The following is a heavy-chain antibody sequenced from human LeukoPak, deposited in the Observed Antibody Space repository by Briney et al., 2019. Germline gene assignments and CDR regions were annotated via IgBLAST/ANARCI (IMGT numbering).Heavy chain of an antibody. CDR2: IIPIFGTA. V-gene: IGHV1-69*05. J-gene: IGHJ3*02. CDR3: ARDQYFWGSSGGTDDAFDI. CDR1: GGTFSSYA. D-gene: IGHD6-19*01. Sequence: SVKVSCKASGGTFSSYAISWVRQAPGQGLEWMGRIIPIFGTANYAQKFQGRVTITTYESTSTAYMELSSLRSEDTAVYYCARDQYFWGSSGGTDDAFDIWGQGTMVTVS.